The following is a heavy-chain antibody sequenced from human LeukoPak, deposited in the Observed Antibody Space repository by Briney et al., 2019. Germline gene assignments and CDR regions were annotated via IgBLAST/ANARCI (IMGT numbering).Heavy chain of an antibody. Sequence: SVTVSFTSSGGTFIIYAISWVGQAPGQGREWVGRIIPILGIANYAQKFHGRVTITADKSTSTAYMELSSLRSEDTAVYYCARMEVTMTQYGMDVWGQGTTVTVSS. CDR3: ARMEVTMTQYGMDV. CDR1: GGTFIIYA. D-gene: IGHD3-22*01. J-gene: IGHJ6*02. V-gene: IGHV1-69*04. CDR2: IIPILGIA.